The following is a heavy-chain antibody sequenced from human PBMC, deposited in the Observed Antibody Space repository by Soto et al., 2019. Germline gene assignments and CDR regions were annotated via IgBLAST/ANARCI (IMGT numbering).Heavy chain of an antibody. J-gene: IGHJ5*02. D-gene: IGHD6-19*01. V-gene: IGHV6-1*01. CDR3: ERDIPGSSGWSIPCWPQTGVNWVDA. CDR1: GDSVSSNSAA. Sequence: SQTHSLTCTISGDSVSSNSAAWNWIRQSPSRGLEWLGRTYYRSKWYNDYAVSVKSRITINPDTYQNQFSLQLNSVTPEDTAVYYCERDIPGSSGWSIPCWPQTGVNWVDAWGQGTLGTVSS. CDR2: TYYRSKWYN.